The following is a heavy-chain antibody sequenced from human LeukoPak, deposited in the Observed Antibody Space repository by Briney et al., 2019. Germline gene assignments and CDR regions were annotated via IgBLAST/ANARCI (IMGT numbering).Heavy chain of an antibody. V-gene: IGHV4-59*01. Sequence: SETLSLTCTVSGGSISSYYWSWIRQPPGKGLEWIGYIYYSGSANYNPSLKSRVTISVDTSKNQFSLKLSSVTVADTAVYYCARGGGYCSSTSCYHFDYWGQGTLVTVSS. J-gene: IGHJ4*02. CDR3: ARGGGYCSSTSCYHFDY. CDR2: IYYSGSA. D-gene: IGHD2-2*01. CDR1: GGSISSYY.